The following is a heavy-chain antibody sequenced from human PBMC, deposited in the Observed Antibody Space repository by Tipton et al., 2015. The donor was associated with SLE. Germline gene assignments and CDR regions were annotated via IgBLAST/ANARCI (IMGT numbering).Heavy chain of an antibody. CDR3: ARGPRITRFDY. CDR1: GGSISSHY. V-gene: IGHV4-59*11. CDR2: IYYSGST. D-gene: IGHD3-3*01. Sequence: TLSLTCTVSGGSISSHYWSWIRQPPGKGLEWIGYIYYSGSTNYNPSLKSRVTISVDTSKNQFSLKLSPVTAADTAVYYCARGPRITRFDYWGQGTLVTVSS. J-gene: IGHJ4*02.